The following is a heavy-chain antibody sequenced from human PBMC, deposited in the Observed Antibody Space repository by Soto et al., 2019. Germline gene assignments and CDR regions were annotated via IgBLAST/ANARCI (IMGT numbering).Heavy chain of an antibody. J-gene: IGHJ4*02. CDR2: IYYSGST. CDR1: GGSISSGGYY. CDR3: AGAGGNFWSGYPAPLDY. D-gene: IGHD3-3*01. V-gene: IGHV4-31*03. Sequence: SETLSLTCTVSGGSISSGGYYWSWIRQHPGKGLEWIGYIYYSGSTYYNPSLKSRVTISVDTSKNQFSLKLSSVTAADTAVYYCAGAGGNFWSGYPAPLDYWGQGTLVTVSS.